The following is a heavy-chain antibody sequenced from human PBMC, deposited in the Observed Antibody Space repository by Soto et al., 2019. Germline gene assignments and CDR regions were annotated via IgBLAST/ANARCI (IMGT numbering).Heavy chain of an antibody. CDR3: AKDVYTALDY. J-gene: IGHJ4*02. CDR1: GFTFSSSG. CDR2: LSYDESNK. V-gene: IGHV3-30*18. D-gene: IGHD5-18*01. Sequence: GGSLRLSCAASGFTFSSSGMHWVRQAPGKGLEWVAVLSYDESNKYYADSVKGRFTISRDNSKNTLYLQMNSLRAEDTAVYYCAKDVYTALDYWGQGTLVTVSS.